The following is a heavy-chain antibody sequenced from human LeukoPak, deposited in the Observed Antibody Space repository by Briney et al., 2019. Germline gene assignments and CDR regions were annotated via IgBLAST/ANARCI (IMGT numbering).Heavy chain of an antibody. V-gene: IGHV5-51*01. Sequence: GESLKISCKGSGYTFTSYWIGWVRQMPGKGLEWMGIIYPGDSDTRYSPSFQGQVTISADKSISTAYLQWSSLKASDTAMYYCATSMSATYYYDSSGYFNDAFDIWGQGTMVTVSS. CDR1: GYTFTSYW. CDR3: ATSMSATYYYDSSGYFNDAFDI. D-gene: IGHD3-22*01. CDR2: IYPGDSDT. J-gene: IGHJ3*02.